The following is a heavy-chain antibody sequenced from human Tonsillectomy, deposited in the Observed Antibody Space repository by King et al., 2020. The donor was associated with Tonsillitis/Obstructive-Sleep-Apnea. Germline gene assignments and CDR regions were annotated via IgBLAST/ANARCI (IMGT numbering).Heavy chain of an antibody. V-gene: IGHV3-13*04. CDR3: ARAGVGATAYYYYYMDV. Sequence: VQLVESGGGLVQPGGSLRLSCAAFGFTFRNYDMHWVRQAPGEGLEWVSTIGTAGDTYYPASVKGRFTVSRENAKNSLYLQMNSLRDGDTAVYYCARAGVGATAYYYYYMDVWGKGTTVTVSS. J-gene: IGHJ6*03. CDR1: GFTFRNYD. D-gene: IGHD1-26*01. CDR2: IGTAGDT.